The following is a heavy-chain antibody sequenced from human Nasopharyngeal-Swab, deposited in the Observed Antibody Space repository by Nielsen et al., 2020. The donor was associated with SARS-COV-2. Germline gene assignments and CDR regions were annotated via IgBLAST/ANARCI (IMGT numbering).Heavy chain of an antibody. CDR2: IGTAGDT. CDR3: ARGDYDFGGGGMDV. Sequence: ETLSLTCAASGFTFTKYDMHWVRQATGEGLEWVSAIGTAGDTYYPDSVRGRFTISRENAKSSLYLQMNSLRPGDTAVYYCARGDYDFGGGGMDVWGQGTTVTVSS. D-gene: IGHD3-3*01. J-gene: IGHJ6*02. CDR1: GFTFTKYD. V-gene: IGHV3-13*01.